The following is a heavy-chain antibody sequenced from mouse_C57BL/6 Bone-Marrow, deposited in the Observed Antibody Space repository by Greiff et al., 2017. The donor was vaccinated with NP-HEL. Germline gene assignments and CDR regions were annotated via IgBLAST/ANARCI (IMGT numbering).Heavy chain of an antibody. J-gene: IGHJ1*03. Sequence: EVKLVESGGGLVKPGGSLKLSCAASGFTFSSYAMSWVRQTPEKRLEWVATISDGGSYTYYPDNVKGRFTISRDNAKNNLYLQMSHLKSEDTAMYYCAIPDYDGDWYFDVWGTGTTVTVSS. CDR2: ISDGGSYT. D-gene: IGHD2-4*01. V-gene: IGHV5-4*03. CDR1: GFTFSSYA. CDR3: AIPDYDGDWYFDV.